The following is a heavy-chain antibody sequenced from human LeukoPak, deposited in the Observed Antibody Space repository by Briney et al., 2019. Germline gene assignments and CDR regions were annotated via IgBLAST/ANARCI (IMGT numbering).Heavy chain of an antibody. Sequence: SETLSLTCTVSGGSIHSYWSWIRQPAGKGLEWIGRIYTSGSTNYNPSLKSRVTMSVDTSKNQFSLKLSSVTAADTAVYYCARDYAGCSGGSCYPGGYYYMDVWGKGTTVTISS. J-gene: IGHJ6*03. D-gene: IGHD2-15*01. CDR3: ARDYAGCSGGSCYPGGYYYMDV. CDR2: IYTSGST. V-gene: IGHV4-4*07. CDR1: GGSIHSY.